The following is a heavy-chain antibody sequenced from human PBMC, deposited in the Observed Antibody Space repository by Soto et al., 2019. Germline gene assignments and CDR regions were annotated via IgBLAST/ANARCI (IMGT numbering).Heavy chain of an antibody. V-gene: IGHV1-69*06. CDR3: ATGRVTIFDY. D-gene: IGHD4-4*01. J-gene: IGHJ4*02. Sequence: SVKVSCKASGGTFSSYAISWVRQAPGQGLEWMGGIIPIFGTANYAQKFQGRVTMTEDTSTDTAYMELSSLRSEDTAVYYCATGRVTIFDYWGQGTLVTVSS. CDR1: GGTFSSYA. CDR2: IIPIFGTA.